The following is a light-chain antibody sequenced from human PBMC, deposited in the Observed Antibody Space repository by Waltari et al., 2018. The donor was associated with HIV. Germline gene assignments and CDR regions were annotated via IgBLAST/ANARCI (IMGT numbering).Light chain of an antibody. Sequence: QSALTQPASVSGSPGQSITISCTGTNSYIGNYNLVSWYQQFPGKAPKLLIYDVNKRPSGVSNRFSVSKSGNTASLTISGLQAEDEADYYCCSYAGTLVFGGGTRLTVL. CDR2: DVN. J-gene: IGLJ3*02. CDR1: NSYIGNYNL. CDR3: CSYAGTLV. V-gene: IGLV2-23*02.